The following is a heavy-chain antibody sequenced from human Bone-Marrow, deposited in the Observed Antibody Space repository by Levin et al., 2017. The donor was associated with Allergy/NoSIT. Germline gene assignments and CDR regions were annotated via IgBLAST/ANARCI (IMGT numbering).Heavy chain of an antibody. CDR3: AREKYGSGSYYSLHDYYYYYGMDV. CDR2: IYYSGST. D-gene: IGHD3-10*01. Sequence: PSETLSLTCTVSGGSISSSSYYWGWIRQPPGTGLEWIGSIYYSGSTYYNPSLKSRVTISVDTSKNQFSLKLSSVTAADTAVYYCAREKYGSGSYYSLHDYYYYYGMDVWGQGTTVTVSS. CDR1: GGSISSSSYY. J-gene: IGHJ6*02. V-gene: IGHV4-39*07.